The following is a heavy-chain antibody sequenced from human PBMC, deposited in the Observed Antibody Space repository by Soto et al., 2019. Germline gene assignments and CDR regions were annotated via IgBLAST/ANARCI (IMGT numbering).Heavy chain of an antibody. D-gene: IGHD6-13*01. CDR2: MYYSGST. CDR1: GGSISSSNYF. V-gene: IGHV4-39*01. J-gene: IGHJ4*02. Sequence: PSETLSLTCTVSGGSISSSNYFWGWIRQPPGKGLEWIGSMYYSGSTYYNPSLKSRVTISVDTSKNQFSLKLSSVTAADTAVYYCARTYSGSWSPFDYWGQGTLVTVSS. CDR3: ARTYSGSWSPFDY.